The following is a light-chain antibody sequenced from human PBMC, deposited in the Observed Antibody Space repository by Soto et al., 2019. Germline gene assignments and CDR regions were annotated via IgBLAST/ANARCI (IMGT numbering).Light chain of an antibody. V-gene: IGKV1-9*01. Sequence: IQLAHSPSFLSGSPGGRVTITCRATGDVKTSLAWYQQKPEKAPKFLKNAPTTLQSGVPSRLGGSGSGTESTVTISGLQAEDFATDYCEQLNHYTRTLGRGTVLEIX. CDR3: EQLNHYTRT. J-gene: IGKJ4*01. CDR2: APT. CDR1: GDVKTS.